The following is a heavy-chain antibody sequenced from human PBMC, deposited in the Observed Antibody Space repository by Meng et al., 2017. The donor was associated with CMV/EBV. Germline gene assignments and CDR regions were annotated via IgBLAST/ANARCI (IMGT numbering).Heavy chain of an antibody. J-gene: IGHJ5*02. V-gene: IGHV5-51*07. CDR2: IYPGDSDT. CDR1: GYSFTSYW. CDR3: ARHGGIYSGYDNNWFDP. Sequence: GGSLRLSCKGSGYSFTSYWIGWVHQMPGKGLEWMGIIYPGDSDTRYSPSFQGQVTISADKSISTAYLQWSSLKASDTAIYYCARHGGIYSGYDNNWFDPWGQGTLVTVSS. D-gene: IGHD5-12*01.